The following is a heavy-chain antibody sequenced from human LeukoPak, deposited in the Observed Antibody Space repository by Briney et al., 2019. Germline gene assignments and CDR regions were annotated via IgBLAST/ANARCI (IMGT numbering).Heavy chain of an antibody. V-gene: IGHV3-74*01. CDR1: GFTFCSYW. CDR3: ARGGNSGYCSSTSCYDASAI. CDR2: INSDGSST. D-gene: IGHD2-2*01. J-gene: IGHJ3*02. Sequence: GGSLRDSCAASGFTFCSYWMHWVRQAPGKGLVWVSRINSDGSSTSYADSVKGRFTISRDNAKNTLYLQMNSLRAEDTAVYYCARGGNSGYCSSTSCYDASAICGQGTMVTVSS.